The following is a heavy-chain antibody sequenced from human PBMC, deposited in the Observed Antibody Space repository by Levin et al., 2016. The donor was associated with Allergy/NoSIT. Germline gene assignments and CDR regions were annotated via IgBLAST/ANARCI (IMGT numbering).Heavy chain of an antibody. CDR2: ISRTSTYI. J-gene: IGHJ6*03. D-gene: IGHD4-23*01. CDR1: GFTFTTYT. V-gene: IGHV3-21*01. CDR3: AREGGNSDYFYYMDV. Sequence: GESLKISCAASGFTFTTYTMSWVRQAPGRGLEWVSSISRTSTYIYYADSVKGRFTISRDNAKNSVSLHMNSLRAEDTAVYYCAREGGNSDYFYYMDVWGKGTTVTVSS.